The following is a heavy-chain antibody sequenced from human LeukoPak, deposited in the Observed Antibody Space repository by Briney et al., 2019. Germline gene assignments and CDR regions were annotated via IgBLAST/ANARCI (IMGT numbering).Heavy chain of an antibody. V-gene: IGHV6-1*01. CDR3: ARANGRYCSDGSCYFRSGFDP. CDR2: TYYRSKWYN. CDR1: GDSVSSNSAA. J-gene: IGHJ5*02. Sequence: SQTLSLTCVISGDSVSSNSAAWNWIRQSPSRGLEWLGRTYYRSKWYNDYAVSVKSRITIKSDTSKNQFSLQLNSVTPEDTAVYYCARANGRYCSDGSCYFRSGFDPWGQGTLVTVSS. D-gene: IGHD2-15*01.